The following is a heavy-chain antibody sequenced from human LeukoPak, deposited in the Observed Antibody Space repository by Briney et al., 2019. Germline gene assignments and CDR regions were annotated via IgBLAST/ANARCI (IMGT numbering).Heavy chain of an antibody. V-gene: IGHV4-4*02. Sequence: SGTLSLTCGVSGGSITNTNYWTWVRQPPGKGLEWIGEVNLQGSANYNPSLMGRVAISVDKSENHISLQLTSVTAADTAVYYCAREGGPYRPLDYSGQGTLVTVSS. CDR3: AREGGPYRPLDY. J-gene: IGHJ4*02. CDR2: VNLQGSA. CDR1: GGSITNTNY.